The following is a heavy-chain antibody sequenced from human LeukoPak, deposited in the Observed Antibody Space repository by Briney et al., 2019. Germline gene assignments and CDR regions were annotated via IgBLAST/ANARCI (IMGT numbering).Heavy chain of an antibody. D-gene: IGHD1-26*01. J-gene: IGHJ4*02. CDR3: ARDTDGSLDY. CDR1: GFTFTNSW. CDR2: IRQDGSTK. V-gene: IGHV3-7*01. Sequence: GGSLRLSCAASGFTFTNSWMAWVRQAPGKGLEWVANIRQDGSTKHYADSLKGRFTISRDNPKNSLYLQMNSLRADDTAVYYCARDTDGSLDYWGQGILVTVAS.